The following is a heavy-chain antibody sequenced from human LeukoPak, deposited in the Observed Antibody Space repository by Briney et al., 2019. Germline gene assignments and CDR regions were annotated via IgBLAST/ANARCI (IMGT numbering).Heavy chain of an antibody. D-gene: IGHD6-13*01. CDR2: IYYSGST. CDR1: GXSISSYY. V-gene: IGHV4-59*01. J-gene: IGHJ5*02. CDR3: ARDYGGSSGRFDP. Sequence: SETLSLTCTVSGXSISSYYGSWIRQPPGKGLEWIGYIYYSGSTNYNSSLKSRVTISVDTSKNQFSLNLTSVTAADTAVYYCARDYGGSSGRFDPWGQGTLVTVSS.